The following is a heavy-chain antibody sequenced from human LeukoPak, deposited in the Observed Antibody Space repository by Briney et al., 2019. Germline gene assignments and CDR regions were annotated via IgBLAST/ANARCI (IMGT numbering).Heavy chain of an antibody. D-gene: IGHD4-17*01. CDR1: RYTFTSYA. CDR2: INAGNGNT. CDR3: ARGIYGDYFDY. J-gene: IGHJ4*02. V-gene: IGHV1-3*01. Sequence: ASVKVSCKASRYTFTSYATHWVRQAPGQRLDWMGWINAGNGNTKYSQKFQGRVTITRDTSASTAYMELSSLRSEDTAVYYCARGIYGDYFDYWGQGTLVTVSS.